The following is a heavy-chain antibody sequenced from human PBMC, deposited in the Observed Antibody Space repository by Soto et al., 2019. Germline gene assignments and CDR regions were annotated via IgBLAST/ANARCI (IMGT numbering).Heavy chain of an antibody. CDR2: IKSKTDGGTT. D-gene: IGHD3-16*01. J-gene: IGHJ6*02. CDR3: TTQKRLYYYYYYGMDV. Sequence: GGSLRLSCAASGFTFSNAWMSWVRQAPGKGLEWVGRIKSKTDGGTTDYAAPVKGRFTISRDDSKNTLYLQMNSLKTEDTAVYYCTTQKRLYYYYYYGMDVWGQGTTVTVSS. V-gene: IGHV3-15*01. CDR1: GFTFSNAW.